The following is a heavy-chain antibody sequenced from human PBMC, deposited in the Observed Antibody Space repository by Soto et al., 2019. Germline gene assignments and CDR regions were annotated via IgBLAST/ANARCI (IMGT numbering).Heavy chain of an antibody. D-gene: IGHD2-21*01. J-gene: IGHJ3*02. CDR3: ATPYYSDALDI. Sequence: PSETLSLTCAVYGGSFRGYYWSWIRQPPGKGLEWIGEINHSGSTNYNPSPKSRVTISVDTSKNQFSLKLSSVTAADTAVYSCATPYYSDALDIWGQGTMVTVSS. V-gene: IGHV4-34*01. CDR1: GGSFRGYY. CDR2: INHSGST.